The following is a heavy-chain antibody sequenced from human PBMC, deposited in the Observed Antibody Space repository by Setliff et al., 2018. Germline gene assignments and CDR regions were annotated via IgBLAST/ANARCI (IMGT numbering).Heavy chain of an antibody. J-gene: IGHJ4*02. CDR3: ARSGSFGMRYWFDY. CDR1: GNSFTVFY. CDR2: ISPHSGDT. Sequence: ASVKVSCKSSGNSFTVFYLHWVRQAPGQGLERMGWISPHSGDTHYAQKFQSRVRMTRDTSTYAAYLELSDLTSDDTAMYYCARSGSFGMRYWFDYWGQGALVTVSS. D-gene: IGHD1-26*01. V-gene: IGHV1-2*02.